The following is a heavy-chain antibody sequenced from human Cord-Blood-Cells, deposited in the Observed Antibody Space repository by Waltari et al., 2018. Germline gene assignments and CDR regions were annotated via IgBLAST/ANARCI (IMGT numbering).Heavy chain of an antibody. Sequence: QVQLQQWGAGLLKPSETLSPTCAVYGGSFSGYYWRWIRQPPGKGLEWIGEINHSASTNYNPSLKSRVTISVDTSKNQFSLKLSSVTAADTAVYYCARAVSFLEWYFDYWGQGTLVTVSS. CDR2: INHSAST. CDR3: ARAVSFLEWYFDY. V-gene: IGHV4-34*01. J-gene: IGHJ4*02. D-gene: IGHD3-3*01. CDR1: GGSFSGYY.